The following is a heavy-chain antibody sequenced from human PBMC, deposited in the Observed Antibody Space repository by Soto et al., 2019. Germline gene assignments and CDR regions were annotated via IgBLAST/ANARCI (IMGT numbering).Heavy chain of an antibody. J-gene: IGHJ6*02. CDR3: ASGYQNYYGSGSYWAYYYYGMDV. CDR2: IIPIFGTA. D-gene: IGHD3-10*01. Sequence: QVQLVQSGAEVKKPGSSVKVSCKASGGTFSSYAISWVRQAPGQGLEWMGGIIPIFGTANYAQKFQGRVTITADESTSTAYMELSSLRSEDTAVYYCASGYQNYYGSGSYWAYYYYGMDVWGQGTTVTVTS. V-gene: IGHV1-69*01. CDR1: GGTFSSYA.